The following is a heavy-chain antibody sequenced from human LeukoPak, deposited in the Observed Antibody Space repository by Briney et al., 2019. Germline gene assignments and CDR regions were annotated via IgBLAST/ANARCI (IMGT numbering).Heavy chain of an antibody. CDR2: ISYDGSNK. D-gene: IGHD6-13*01. CDR1: GFTFSSYA. Sequence: GGSLRLSCAASGFTFSSYAMHWVSQAPGKGLEWVAVISYDGSNKYYADSVKGRFTISRDNSKNTLYLQMNSLRAEDTAVYYCARDRSGTEHFDYWGQGTLVTVSS. CDR3: ARDRSGTEHFDY. J-gene: IGHJ4*02. V-gene: IGHV3-30*04.